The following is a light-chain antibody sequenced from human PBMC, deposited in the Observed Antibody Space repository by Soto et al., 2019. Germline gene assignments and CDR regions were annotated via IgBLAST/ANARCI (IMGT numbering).Light chain of an antibody. CDR1: QSISSW. CDR3: QQYNDNWT. J-gene: IGKJ1*01. Sequence: DIQMTQSPSTLSASVGDRVTITCRASQSISSWLAWYQQKPGTAPKLLIYKASTLQSGVPSRFSGSGSGTEFTLTISSLQPDDSATYKSQQYNDNWTFGQGTKVEIK. CDR2: KAS. V-gene: IGKV1-5*03.